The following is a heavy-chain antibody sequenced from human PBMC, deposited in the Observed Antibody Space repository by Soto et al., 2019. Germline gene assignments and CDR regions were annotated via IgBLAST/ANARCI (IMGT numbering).Heavy chain of an antibody. V-gene: IGHV4-4*02. Sequence: SETLSLTCAVSGGSISSSNWWSWVRQPPGKGLEWIGEIYHGGSTNYNPSLKSRVTISVDKSKNQFSLKLSCVTAADTAVYYCARYYPKAAGAYYYYYGMDVWGQGTTVTVSS. J-gene: IGHJ6*02. CDR1: GGSISSSNW. CDR3: ARYYPKAAGAYYYYYGMDV. CDR2: IYHGGST. D-gene: IGHD6-13*01.